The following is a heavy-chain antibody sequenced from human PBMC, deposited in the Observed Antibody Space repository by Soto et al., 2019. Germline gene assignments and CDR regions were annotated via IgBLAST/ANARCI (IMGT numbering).Heavy chain of an antibody. J-gene: IGHJ4*02. CDR2: IKEDGSEK. D-gene: IGHD1-20*01. Sequence: EVQLVESGGGLVQPGGSLRLSCAASGISFSNYWMSWVRQAPGKGLEWVADIKEDGSEKAYVDSVKGRFTIARDNAKNSRYLQMNSLRAEDTAVYYCARDPNGYKDYWGQGTLVTVCS. CDR3: ARDPNGYKDY. CDR1: GISFSNYW. V-gene: IGHV3-7*01.